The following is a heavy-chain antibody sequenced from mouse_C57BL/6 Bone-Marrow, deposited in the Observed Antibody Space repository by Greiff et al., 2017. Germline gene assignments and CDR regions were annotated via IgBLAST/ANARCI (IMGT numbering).Heavy chain of an antibody. Sequence: VQLQQSGPELVKPGASVKIPCKASGYTFTDYNMDWVKQSHGKSLEWIGDINPNNGGTIYNQKFKGKATLTVDKSSSTAYMELRSLTSEDTAVYYCARRWLLYYYAMDYWGQGTSVTVSS. D-gene: IGHD2-3*01. J-gene: IGHJ4*01. CDR2: INPNNGGT. CDR3: ARRWLLYYYAMDY. V-gene: IGHV1-18*01. CDR1: GYTFTDYN.